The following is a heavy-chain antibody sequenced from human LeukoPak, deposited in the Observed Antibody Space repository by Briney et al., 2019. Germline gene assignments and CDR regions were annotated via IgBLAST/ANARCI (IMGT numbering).Heavy chain of an antibody. D-gene: IGHD3-10*01. CDR1: GYTFTGYY. CDR2: INPNSGGT. CDR3: ASLPLYYYGSGTFDY. Sequence: ASVKVSCKASGYTFTGYYMHWVRQAPGQGLEWMGRINPNSGGTNYAQKFQGRVTMTRDTSISTAYMELSRLRSDDTAVYYCASLPLYYYGSGTFDYWGQGTLVTVSS. J-gene: IGHJ4*02. V-gene: IGHV1-2*06.